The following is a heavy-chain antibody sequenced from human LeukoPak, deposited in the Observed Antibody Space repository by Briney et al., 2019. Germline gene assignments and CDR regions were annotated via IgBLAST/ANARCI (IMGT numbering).Heavy chain of an antibody. CDR2: ISSSSYI. J-gene: IGHJ6*02. D-gene: IGHD2-2*02. CDR1: GFTFSSYS. CDR3: ARAYCSSTSCYIGHYYYGMDV. V-gene: IGHV3-21*01. Sequence: PGGSLRLSCAASGFTFSSYSMNWVRQAPGKGLEWVSSISSSSYIYYADSVKGRFTISRDNAKNSLYLQMNSLRAEDTAVYYCARAYCSSTSCYIGHYYYGMDVWGQGTTVTVSS.